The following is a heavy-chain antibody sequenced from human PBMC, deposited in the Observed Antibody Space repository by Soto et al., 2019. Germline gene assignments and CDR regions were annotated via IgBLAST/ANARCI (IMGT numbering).Heavy chain of an antibody. J-gene: IGHJ6*02. CDR2: ISYDGSNK. CDR1: GFTFSSYA. CDR3: AGDLSRYYDILTGPNYYYYYGMDV. D-gene: IGHD3-9*01. Sequence: PGGSLRLSCAASGFTFSSYAMHWVRQAPGKGLEWVAVISYDGSNKYYADSVKGRFTISRDNSKNTLYLQMNSLRAEDTAVYYCAGDLSRYYDILTGPNYYYYYGMDVWGQGTTVTVSS. V-gene: IGHV3-30-3*01.